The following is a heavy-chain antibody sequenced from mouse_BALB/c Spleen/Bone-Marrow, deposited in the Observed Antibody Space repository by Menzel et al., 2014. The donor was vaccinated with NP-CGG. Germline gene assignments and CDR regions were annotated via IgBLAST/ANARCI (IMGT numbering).Heavy chain of an antibody. CDR3: TRWVYYGSSYFDY. Sequence: VQLKQSGAEFVRPGALVKLSCNASGFNIKDYYMHWVKQRPEQGLEWIGWIDPENGNTKYDPKFPGKASITADTSSNTAYLQLSSLTSEDTAVYYCTRWVYYGSSYFDYWGQGTTLTVSS. V-gene: IGHV14-1*02. CDR2: IDPENGNT. D-gene: IGHD1-1*01. J-gene: IGHJ2*01. CDR1: GFNIKDYY.